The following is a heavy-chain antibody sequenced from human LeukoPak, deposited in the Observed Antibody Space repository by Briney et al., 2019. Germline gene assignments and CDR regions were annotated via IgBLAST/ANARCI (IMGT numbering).Heavy chain of an antibody. CDR1: GFTFSSYG. CDR2: IWYDGSNK. V-gene: IGHV3-33*01. CDR3: ARAGRYSYGYRSAAAGPVDY. J-gene: IGHJ4*02. D-gene: IGHD5-18*01. Sequence: GRSLRLSCAASGFTFSSYGMHWVRQAPGKGLEWVAVIWYDGSNKYYADSVKGRFTISRDNSKNTLYLQMNSLRAEDTAVYYCARAGRYSYGYRSAAAGPVDYWGQGTLVTVSS.